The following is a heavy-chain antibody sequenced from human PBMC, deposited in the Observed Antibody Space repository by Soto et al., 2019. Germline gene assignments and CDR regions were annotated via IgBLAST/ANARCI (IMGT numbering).Heavy chain of an antibody. Sequence: GGALILCCAASGFTVSSNSMSWVRQPPGKGLAWVSVIYSGGSTYYAGSVKGRFTISRHNFKNPLYLQMNSLRAEDTAVYYCAKAGIAAVYYGMDVWGHGTTVTVSS. D-gene: IGHD6-13*01. J-gene: IGHJ6*02. CDR1: GFTVSSNS. CDR2: IYSGGST. V-gene: IGHV3-53*04. CDR3: AKAGIAAVYYGMDV.